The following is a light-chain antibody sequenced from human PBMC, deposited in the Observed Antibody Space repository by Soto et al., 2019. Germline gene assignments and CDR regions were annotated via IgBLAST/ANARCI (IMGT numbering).Light chain of an antibody. CDR2: GAS. CDR3: QQYNNWPPWT. Sequence: EIVMTQSPATLSVSPGERATLSCRASQSVSSNLAWYQQKPGQAPRLLIYGASTRATGIPARFSGSGSGTDFILTISSLQSEDFAVYYCQQYNNWPPWTFGQGTK. CDR1: QSVSSN. V-gene: IGKV3-15*01. J-gene: IGKJ1*01.